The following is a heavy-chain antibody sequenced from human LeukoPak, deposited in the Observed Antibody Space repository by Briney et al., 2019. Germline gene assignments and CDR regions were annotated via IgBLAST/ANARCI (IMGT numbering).Heavy chain of an antibody. J-gene: IGHJ6*04. CDR1: GFTFSDYY. CDR2: ISSSGSTI. CDR3: AELGITMIGGV. V-gene: IGHV3-11*04. Sequence: GGSLRLSCAASGFTFSDYYISWLRQAPGRGLEWVSYISSSGSTIYYADSVKGRFTISRDNAKNSLYLQMNSLRAEDTAVYYCAELGITMIGGVWGKGTTVTISS. D-gene: IGHD3-10*02.